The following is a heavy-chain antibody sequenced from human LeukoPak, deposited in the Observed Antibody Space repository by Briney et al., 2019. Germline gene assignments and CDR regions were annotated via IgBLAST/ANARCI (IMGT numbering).Heavy chain of an antibody. CDR1: GYTFTNYG. J-gene: IGHJ4*02. Sequence: ASVKVSCKASGYTFTNYGITWVRQAPGQGLEWMGWNSVYNGNTNYAQKLQGRITMTTDTSTSTAYMELRTLRSDDTAVYYCARVTRRGYCSSTSCRIGSEYWGQGTLVTVSS. D-gene: IGHD2-2*01. V-gene: IGHV1-18*01. CDR3: ARVTRRGYCSSTSCRIGSEY. CDR2: NSVYNGNT.